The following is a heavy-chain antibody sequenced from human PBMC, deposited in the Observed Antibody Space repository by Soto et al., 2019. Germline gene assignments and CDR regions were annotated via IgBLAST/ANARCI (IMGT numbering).Heavy chain of an antibody. CDR2: IYYSGST. J-gene: IGHJ4*02. V-gene: IGHV4-31*03. CDR1: GGSISSGGYY. CDR3: ARGLVSCSWTGSYFDY. D-gene: IGHD6-13*01. Sequence: QVQLQESGPGLVKPSQTLSLTCTVSGGSISSGGYYWSWIRQHPGKGLEWVGYIYYSGSTYYNPSLKSRVTISVDTSKNQFSLKLSSVTAADTAVYYCARGLVSCSWTGSYFDYWGQGTLVTVSS.